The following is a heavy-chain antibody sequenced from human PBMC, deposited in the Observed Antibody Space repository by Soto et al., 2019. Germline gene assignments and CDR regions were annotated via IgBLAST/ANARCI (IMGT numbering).Heavy chain of an antibody. CDR2: ISYDGSNK. CDR3: ARGITIFGVVIIQDYYYGMDV. V-gene: IGHV3-30-3*01. Sequence: GGSLRLSCAASGFTFSSYAMHWVRQAPGKGLEWVAVISYDGSNKYYADSVKGRFTISRDNSKNTLYLQMNSLRAEDTAVYYCARGITIFGVVIIQDYYYGMDVWGQGTTVTVSS. J-gene: IGHJ6*02. D-gene: IGHD3-3*01. CDR1: GFTFSSYA.